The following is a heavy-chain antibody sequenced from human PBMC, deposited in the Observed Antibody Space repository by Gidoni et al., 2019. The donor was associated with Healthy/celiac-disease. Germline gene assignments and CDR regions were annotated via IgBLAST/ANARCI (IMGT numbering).Heavy chain of an antibody. J-gene: IGHJ3*02. CDR2: MRSKANSYAT. D-gene: IGHD3-10*01. CDR1: VFTFSGSA. V-gene: IGHV3-73*02. CDR3: TRLITKNDAFDI. Sequence: EVQLVESGGGLVQPGGSLKLSCAASVFTFSGSALHWVRPASGKGLEWVGSMRSKANSYATAYAASVKGRFTISRDDSKNTAYLQMNSLKTEDTAVYYCTRLITKNDAFDIWGQGTMVTVSS.